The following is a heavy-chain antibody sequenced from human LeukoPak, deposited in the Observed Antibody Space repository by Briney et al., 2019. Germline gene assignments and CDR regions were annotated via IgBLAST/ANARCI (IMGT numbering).Heavy chain of an antibody. V-gene: IGHV4-4*07. Sequence: SETLSPTCTVSGGSISSYYWSWIRQPAGKRLEWIGRIYTSGSTNYNPSLKSRVTISVDTSKNQFSLKLSSVTAADTAVYYCARHYGSSSWYGAFDIWGQGTMVTVSS. CDR3: ARHYGSSSWYGAFDI. J-gene: IGHJ3*02. CDR1: GGSISSYY. D-gene: IGHD6-13*01. CDR2: IYTSGST.